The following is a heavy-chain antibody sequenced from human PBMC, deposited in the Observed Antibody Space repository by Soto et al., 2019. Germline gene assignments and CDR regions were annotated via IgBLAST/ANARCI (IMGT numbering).Heavy chain of an antibody. CDR1: GFTFSSYS. V-gene: IGHV3-21*01. D-gene: IGHD3-10*01. J-gene: IGHJ4*02. CDR2: ISSSSSYI. CDR3: ARAILGGSGSCADY. Sequence: GGSLRLSCAASGFTFSSYSMNWVRQAPGKGLEWVSSISSSSSYIYYADSVKGRFTISRDNAKNSLYLQMNSLRAEDTAVYYCARAILGGSGSCADYWGQGTLVTVSS.